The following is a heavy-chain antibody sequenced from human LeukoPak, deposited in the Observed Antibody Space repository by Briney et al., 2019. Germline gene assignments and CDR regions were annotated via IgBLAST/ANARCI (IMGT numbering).Heavy chain of an antibody. J-gene: IGHJ5*02. CDR3: ARGPPKDFGSGSSWFDP. CDR2: MNPNSGNT. Sequence: ASVKVTCKASGYTFTSYDTNWLRQATGQGLEWMGWMNPNSGNTAYAQKFRGRVTMTRNTSITTAYMELSSLTSEDTAVYYCARGPPKDFGSGSSWFDPWGQGALVTVSS. D-gene: IGHD3-10*01. CDR1: GYTFTSYD. V-gene: IGHV1-8*01.